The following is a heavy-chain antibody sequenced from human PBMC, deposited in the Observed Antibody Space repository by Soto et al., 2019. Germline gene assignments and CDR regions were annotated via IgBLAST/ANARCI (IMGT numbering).Heavy chain of an antibody. J-gene: IGHJ4*01. CDR1: GGTFSSYA. CDR2: IIPIFGTA. Sequence: PVNVSCKASGGTFSSYAISWVRQAPGQGLEWMGGIIPIFGTANYAQKFQGRVTITADESTSTAYMELSSLRSEDTAVYYCASATDQYYFDSSGYHPPFVDWGRG. V-gene: IGHV1-69*13. CDR3: ASATDQYYFDSSGYHPPFVD. D-gene: IGHD3-22*01.